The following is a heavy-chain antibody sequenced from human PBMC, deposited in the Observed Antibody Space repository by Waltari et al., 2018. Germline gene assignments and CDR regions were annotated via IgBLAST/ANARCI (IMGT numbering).Heavy chain of an antibody. J-gene: IGHJ4*02. D-gene: IGHD3-22*01. CDR2: IKSKTYGGAT. Sequence: EVQLVESGGGLVKPGGSLRLSCAASGFTFSNAWMNWVRQAPGKGLEWVGRIKSKTYGGATDYAAPVKGRFTISRDDSKNTLYLQMNSLKTDDTAVYYCTTDRVYYDSSGLFDYWGQGTLVTVSS. CDR3: TTDRVYYDSSGLFDY. V-gene: IGHV3-15*07. CDR1: GFTFSNAW.